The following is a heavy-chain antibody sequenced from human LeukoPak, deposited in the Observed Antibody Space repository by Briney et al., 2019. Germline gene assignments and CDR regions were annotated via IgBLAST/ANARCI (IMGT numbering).Heavy chain of an antibody. V-gene: IGHV3-23*01. CDR3: AKDQMYYDILTGHTAEY. Sequence: GGSLRLSCAASGFTFGNYAMSWVRQAPGKGLEWVSAISGGGASTYYADSVKGRFIISRDNSKSTVYLQMNSLRVEDTALYYCAKDQMYYDILTGHTAEYWGQGNLVTVSA. J-gene: IGHJ4*02. CDR2: ISGGGAST. D-gene: IGHD3-9*01. CDR1: GFTFGNYA.